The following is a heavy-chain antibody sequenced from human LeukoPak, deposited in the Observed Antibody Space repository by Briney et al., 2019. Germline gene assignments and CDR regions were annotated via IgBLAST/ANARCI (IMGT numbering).Heavy chain of an antibody. CDR1: GGSISSYY. J-gene: IGHJ6*03. Sequence: SETLSLTCTVSGGSISSYYWSWIRQPPGKGLEWIGYIYHSGTTNYNPSLKSRATISINTSKNQFSLKMSSVTAADTAVYYCAGGYSSSWPYYYYMDVWGKGTTVTVSS. V-gene: IGHV4-59*01. D-gene: IGHD6-13*01. CDR3: AGGYSSSWPYYYYMDV. CDR2: IYHSGTT.